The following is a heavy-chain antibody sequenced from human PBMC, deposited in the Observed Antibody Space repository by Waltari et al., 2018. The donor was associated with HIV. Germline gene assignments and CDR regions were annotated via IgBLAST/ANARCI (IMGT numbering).Heavy chain of an antibody. CDR1: GYDFNIFA. J-gene: IGHJ4*02. CDR3: AKTKGYDYGFYFDS. V-gene: IGHV3-23*01. D-gene: IGHD5-18*01. CDR2: MGGSGTKT. Sequence: EVQLSDSGGGLVQPGGCLKIYCVASGYDFNIFAMNWVRQAPGKVLEWVSVMGGSGTKTLYADSVKGRFTISRDSSKNTLYLQMNSLRAEDTAVYYCAKTKGYDYGFYFDSWGQGTLVSVSS.